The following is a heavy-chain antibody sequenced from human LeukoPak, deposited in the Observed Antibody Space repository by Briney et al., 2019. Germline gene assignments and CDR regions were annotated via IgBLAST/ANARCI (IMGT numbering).Heavy chain of an antibody. CDR3: ARRGVVVVAATFDY. V-gene: IGHV4-34*01. CDR1: GGSFSGYY. D-gene: IGHD2-15*01. Sequence: SETLSLTCAVYGGSFSGYYWSWIRQPPGKGLEWIGEINHSGSTNYNPSLKSRVTISVDTSKNQFSLKLSSVTAADTAVYYCARRGVVVVAATFDYWGQGTLVTVSS. J-gene: IGHJ4*02. CDR2: INHSGST.